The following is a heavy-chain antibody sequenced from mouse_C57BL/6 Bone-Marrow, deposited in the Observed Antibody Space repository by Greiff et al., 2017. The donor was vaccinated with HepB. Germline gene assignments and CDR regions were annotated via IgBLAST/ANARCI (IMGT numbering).Heavy chain of an antibody. J-gene: IGHJ1*03. Sequence: QVQLQQSGAELVRPGTSVKMSCKASGYTFTNYWIGWAKQRPGHGLEWIGDIYPGGGYTNYNEKFKGKATLTADKSSSTAYMQFSSLTSEDSAIYYCASLCHAGYFDVWGTGTTVTVSS. D-gene: IGHD6-5*01. CDR2: IYPGGGYT. CDR3: ASLCHAGYFDV. CDR1: GYTFTNYW. V-gene: IGHV1-63*01.